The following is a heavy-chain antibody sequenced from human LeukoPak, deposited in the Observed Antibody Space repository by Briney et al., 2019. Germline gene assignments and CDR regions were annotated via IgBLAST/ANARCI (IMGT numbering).Heavy chain of an antibody. CDR1: GGSISSYY. CDR2: IYYSGST. V-gene: IGHV4-59*01. J-gene: IGHJ4*02. D-gene: IGHD2-15*01. CDR3: ARGCSGGSCYFDY. Sequence: PSETLSLTCTVSGGSISSYYWSWIRQPPGKGLEWIGYIYYSGSTNYNPSLKSRVTISVDTSKNQFSLKLSSVTAADTAVYYCARGCSGGSCYFDYWGQGTLVTVSS.